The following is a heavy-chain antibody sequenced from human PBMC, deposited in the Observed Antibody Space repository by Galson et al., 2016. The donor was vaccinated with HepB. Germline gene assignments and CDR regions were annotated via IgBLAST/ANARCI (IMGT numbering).Heavy chain of an antibody. D-gene: IGHD3-3*01. CDR1: EFTFSSYA. J-gene: IGHJ4*02. V-gene: IGHV3-23*01. Sequence: SLRLSCAASEFTFSSYAMSWVRQAPGKGLEWVSGITGSGDKTLYADSVKGRFTISRDDSKNTLYLQMNSLGAEDTAVYYCAKAFGTGFWSGYDYWGQGTLVSVSS. CDR2: ITGSGDKT. CDR3: AKAFGTGFWSGYDY.